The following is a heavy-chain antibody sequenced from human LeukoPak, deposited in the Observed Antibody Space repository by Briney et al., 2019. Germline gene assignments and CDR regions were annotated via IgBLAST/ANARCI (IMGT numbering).Heavy chain of an antibody. Sequence: GASVKVSCKASGYTFTSYDINWVRQATGQGLEWMGWMNPNSGDTGYAQKFQGRVTMTRNTSISTAYMELSSLRSEDTAVYYCARERVTFGGVMVISPSGGGYYYGMDVWGQGTTVTVSS. V-gene: IGHV1-8*01. D-gene: IGHD3-16*01. J-gene: IGHJ6*02. CDR3: ARERVTFGGVMVISPSGGGYYYGMDV. CDR2: MNPNSGDT. CDR1: GYTFTSYD.